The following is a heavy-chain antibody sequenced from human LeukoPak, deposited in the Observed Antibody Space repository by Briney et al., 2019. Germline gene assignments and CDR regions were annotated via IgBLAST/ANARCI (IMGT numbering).Heavy chain of an antibody. CDR3: ARDGDILTGYYHFDY. D-gene: IGHD3-9*01. Sequence: VASVKVSCKASGYTFTGYYMHWVRQAPGQGLEWMGWINPNSGGTNYAQKFQGRVTMTRDTSISTAYMELSRLRSDDTAVYYCARDGDILTGYYHFDYWDQGTLVTVSS. V-gene: IGHV1-2*02. CDR1: GYTFTGYY. CDR2: INPNSGGT. J-gene: IGHJ4*02.